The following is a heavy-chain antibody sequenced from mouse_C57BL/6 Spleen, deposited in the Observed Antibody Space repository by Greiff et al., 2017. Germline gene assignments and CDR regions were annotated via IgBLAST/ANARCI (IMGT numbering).Heavy chain of an antibody. J-gene: IGHJ4*01. CDR2: ISSGSSTI. V-gene: IGHV5-17*01. CDR3: ARKHDAMDY. Sequence: EVQLVESGGGLVKPGGSLKLSCAASGFTFSDYGMHWVRQAPEKGLEWVAYISSGSSTIYYADTVKGRFTISRDNAKNTLFLQMTSLRSEDTAMYYCARKHDAMDYWGQGTSVTVSS. CDR1: GFTFSDYG.